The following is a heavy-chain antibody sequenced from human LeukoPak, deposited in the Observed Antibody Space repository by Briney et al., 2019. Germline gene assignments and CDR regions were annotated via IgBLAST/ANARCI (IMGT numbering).Heavy chain of an antibody. D-gene: IGHD6-19*01. CDR1: GGSISSGGYY. CDR2: IYYSGST. V-gene: IGHV4-31*03. J-gene: IGHJ4*02. Sequence: PSETLSLTCTVSGGSISSGGYYWSWIRQHPGKGLEWIGYIYYSGSTYYNPSLKSRVTISVDTSKNQFSLKLSSVTAADTAVYYCARSNRGHYYDLTNHYSSGWYFDYWGQGTLVTVSS. CDR3: ARSNRGHYYDLTNHYSSGWYFDY.